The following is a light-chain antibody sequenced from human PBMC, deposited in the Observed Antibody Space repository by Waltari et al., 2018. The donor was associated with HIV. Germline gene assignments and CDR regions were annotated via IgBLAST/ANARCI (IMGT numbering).Light chain of an antibody. CDR3: SSYTSSSTLV. J-gene: IGLJ2*01. Sequence: QSALTQPASVSGSPGQSIPISCTGTSSDVGGYHYASWYQQHPGKAPKLMIYDVSNRPSGVSNRFSGSKSGNTASLTISGLQAEDEADYYCSSYTSSSTLVFGGGTKLTFL. CDR2: DVS. CDR1: SSDVGGYHY. V-gene: IGLV2-14*01.